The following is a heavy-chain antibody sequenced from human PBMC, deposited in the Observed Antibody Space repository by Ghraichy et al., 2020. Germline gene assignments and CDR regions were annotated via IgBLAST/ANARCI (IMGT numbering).Heavy chain of an antibody. CDR3: ARDQFQYSSGSHAFDI. V-gene: IGHV1-69*13. CDR2: IIPIFGTA. Sequence: SVKVSCKASGGTFSSYAISWVRQAPGQGLEWMGGIIPIFGTANYAQKFQGRVTITADESTSTAYMELSSLRSEDTAVYYCARDQFQYSSGSHAFDIWGQGTMVTVSS. D-gene: IGHD6-25*01. J-gene: IGHJ3*02. CDR1: GGTFSSYA.